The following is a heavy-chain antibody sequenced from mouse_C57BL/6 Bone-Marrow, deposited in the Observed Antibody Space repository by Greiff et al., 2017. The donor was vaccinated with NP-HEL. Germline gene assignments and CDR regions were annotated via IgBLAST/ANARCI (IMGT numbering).Heavy chain of an antibody. CDR2: IYPGDGDT. Sequence: VQLQQSGPELVKPGASVKISCKASGYAFSSSWMNWVKQRPGKGLEWIGRIYPGDGDTNYNGKFKGKATLTADKSSSTAYMQLSSLTSEDSAVYCCARFRGAYYHGSPDYWGQGTTLTVSS. J-gene: IGHJ2*01. CDR1: GYAFSSSW. V-gene: IGHV1-82*01. D-gene: IGHD1-1*01. CDR3: ARFRGAYYHGSPDY.